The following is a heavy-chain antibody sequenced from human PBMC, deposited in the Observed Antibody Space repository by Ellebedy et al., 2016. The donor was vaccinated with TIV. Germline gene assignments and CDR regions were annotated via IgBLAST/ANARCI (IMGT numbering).Heavy chain of an antibody. CDR2: IRSKANSYAT. V-gene: IGHV3-73*01. D-gene: IGHD6-6*01. J-gene: IGHJ4*02. Sequence: GESLKISXAASGFTFSGSAMHWVRQASGKGLEWVGRIRSKANSYATAYAASVKGRFTISRDDSKNTAYLQMNSLKTEDTAVYYCEYSSSDRDYWGQGTLVTVSS. CDR3: EYSSSDRDY. CDR1: GFTFSGSA.